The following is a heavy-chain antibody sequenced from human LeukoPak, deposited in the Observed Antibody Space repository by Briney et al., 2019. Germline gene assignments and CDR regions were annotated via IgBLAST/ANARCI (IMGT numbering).Heavy chain of an antibody. V-gene: IGHV3-13*01. CDR3: ARANYDILTGYYRGDRYYYYMDV. CDR2: IGTAGGT. CDR1: GFTFSSYD. Sequence: GGSLRLSCAASGFTFSSYDMHWVRQATGKGLEWVSAIGTAGGTYYPGSVKGRFTISRENAKNSFYLQMNRLRAGDTAVYYCARANYDILTGYYRGDRYYYYMDVWGKGTTVTVSS. J-gene: IGHJ6*03. D-gene: IGHD3-9*01.